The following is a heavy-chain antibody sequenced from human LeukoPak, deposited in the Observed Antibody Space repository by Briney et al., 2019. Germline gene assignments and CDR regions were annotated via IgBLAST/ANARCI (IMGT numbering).Heavy chain of an antibody. V-gene: IGHV4-34*01. CDR2: VNHSGST. CDR3: ARRLGQVAIAAAGHFDY. D-gene: IGHD6-13*01. CDR1: GGSFSGYY. Sequence: SETLSLTCAVYGGSFSGYYWSWIRQPPGKGLEWIGEVNHSGSTNYNPSLKSRVTISVDTSKNQFSPKLSSVTAADTAVYYCARRLGQVAIAAAGHFDYWGQGTLVTVSS. J-gene: IGHJ4*02.